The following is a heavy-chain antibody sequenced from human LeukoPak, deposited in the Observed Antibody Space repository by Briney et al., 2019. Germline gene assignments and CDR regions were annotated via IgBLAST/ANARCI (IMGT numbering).Heavy chain of an antibody. CDR1: GFTVSSNY. CDR2: IYSGGST. J-gene: IGHJ4*02. Sequence: PGGSLRLSCAASGFTVSSNYMSWVRQAPGKGLEWVSVIYSGGSTYYADSVKGRFTISRDNSKNTLYLQMNSLRAEDTAVYYCARGGDRVNFWAYYFDYWGQGTLVTVSS. CDR3: ARGGDRVNFWAYYFDY. D-gene: IGHD3-3*01. V-gene: IGHV3-53*01.